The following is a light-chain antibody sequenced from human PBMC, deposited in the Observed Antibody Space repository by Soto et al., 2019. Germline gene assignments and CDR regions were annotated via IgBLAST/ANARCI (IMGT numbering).Light chain of an antibody. V-gene: IGLV2-8*01. CDR1: SSDVGGYNY. J-gene: IGLJ2*01. Sequence: QSALTQPPSASGSPGQSVTISCTGTSSDVGGYNYVSWYQQHPGKAPKLMIYEVSKRPSGVPDRFSGSKSGNTASLTVSGLQAEDEADYYGSSYAGSNNLRVFGGGTKLTVL. CDR3: SSYAGSNNLRV. CDR2: EVS.